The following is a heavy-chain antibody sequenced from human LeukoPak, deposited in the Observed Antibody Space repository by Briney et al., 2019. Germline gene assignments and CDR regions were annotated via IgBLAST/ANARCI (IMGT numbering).Heavy chain of an antibody. J-gene: IGHJ4*02. CDR1: GFTFSSFI. D-gene: IGHD6-13*01. CDR3: VKDRYSSSWYPDY. V-gene: IGHV3-64D*09. Sequence: GGSLRLSCLASGFTFSSFITHWVRPAAGKGLAYVSGISSNGGRTYYADSVKGRFTISRDNSKNTLYLQMSSLRTEDTAVYYCVKDRYSSSWYPDYWGQGTLVTVSS. CDR2: ISSNGGRT.